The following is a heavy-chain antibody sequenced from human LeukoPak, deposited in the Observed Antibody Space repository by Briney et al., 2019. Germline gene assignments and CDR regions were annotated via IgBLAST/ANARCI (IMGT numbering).Heavy chain of an antibody. CDR3: ARDWVCDFWSGYSPAYFDY. CDR2: ISAYNGNT. Sequence: ASVKVSCKASGYTFTSYGISWVRQAPGQGLEWMGWISAYNGNTNYAQKLQGRVTMTTDTSTSTAYMELRSLRSDDTAAYYCARDWVCDFWSGYSPAYFDYWGQGTLVTVSS. J-gene: IGHJ4*02. CDR1: GYTFTSYG. V-gene: IGHV1-18*01. D-gene: IGHD3-3*01.